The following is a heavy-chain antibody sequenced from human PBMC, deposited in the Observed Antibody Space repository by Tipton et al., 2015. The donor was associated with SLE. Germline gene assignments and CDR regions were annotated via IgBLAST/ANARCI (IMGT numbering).Heavy chain of an antibody. J-gene: IGHJ4*02. D-gene: IGHD1-26*01. Sequence: TLSLTCAVSGYSISSGYYWGWIRQPPGKGLEWIGSIYHSGSTYYNPSLKSRVTISVDTSKNQFSLKLSSVTAADTAVYYCASQHWELPDYWGQGTLVTVSS. CDR2: IYHSGST. CDR3: ASQHWELPDY. CDR1: GYSISSGYY. V-gene: IGHV4-38-2*01.